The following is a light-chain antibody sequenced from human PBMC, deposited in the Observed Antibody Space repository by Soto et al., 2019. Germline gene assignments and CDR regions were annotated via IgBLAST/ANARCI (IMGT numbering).Light chain of an antibody. J-gene: IGKJ1*01. Sequence: DIQMTQSPSSLSASVGDRVTITCRASQRISSYLNWYQQRPGKAPELLIYAASTLQSGVPSRFSGSGSGADFTLTINSLQPEDSATYYCQQSYSIPQTFGLGTKVEIK. CDR1: QRISSY. CDR3: QQSYSIPQT. CDR2: AAS. V-gene: IGKV1-39*01.